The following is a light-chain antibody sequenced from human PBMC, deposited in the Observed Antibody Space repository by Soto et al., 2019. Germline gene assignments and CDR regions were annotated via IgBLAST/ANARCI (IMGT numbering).Light chain of an antibody. CDR3: LQYNKSSWT. CDR1: QGIRSD. J-gene: IGKJ1*01. V-gene: IGKV1-17*01. Sequence: DIQMTQSPSSLSASVGDRVTITCRASQGIRSDLAWYQHKPGKAPKRLIYAASTLHSGVPPRFGGSGSGTEFTLTISSLQPEDFAYYYCLQYNKSSWTFGQGTKVEIK. CDR2: AAS.